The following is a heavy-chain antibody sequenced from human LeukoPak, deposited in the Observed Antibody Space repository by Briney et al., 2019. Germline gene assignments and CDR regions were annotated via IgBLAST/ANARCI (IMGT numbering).Heavy chain of an antibody. D-gene: IGHD2-2*01. J-gene: IGHJ4*02. CDR3: ARLASMPNYFDS. CDR2: IYYSGST. V-gene: IGHV4-61*01. Sequence: SETLSLTCTVSGGSVSSGNYYWSWIRQPPEKGLEWIGYIYYSGSTNYNPSLKSRVTLSVDTSKNQFSLKLSSVSAADTAVYYCARLASMPNYFDSWGLGALVTVSS. CDR1: GGSVSSGNYY.